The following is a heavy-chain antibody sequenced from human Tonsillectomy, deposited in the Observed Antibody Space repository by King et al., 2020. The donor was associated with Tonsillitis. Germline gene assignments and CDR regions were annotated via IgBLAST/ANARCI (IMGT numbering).Heavy chain of an antibody. Sequence: EVQLVESGGGLVQPGGSLRLSCAASGFTFSSYWMHWVRQAPGKGLVWVSRINNDGSTTTYADSLKGRFTISRDNAKNTLYLQMNSLRAEDTAVYYCARAKTGVQPGYIDVWGKGTTVTVSS. D-gene: IGHD1-1*01. CDR1: GFTFSSYW. V-gene: IGHV3-74*01. CDR3: ARAKTGVQPGYIDV. CDR2: INNDGSTT. J-gene: IGHJ6*03.